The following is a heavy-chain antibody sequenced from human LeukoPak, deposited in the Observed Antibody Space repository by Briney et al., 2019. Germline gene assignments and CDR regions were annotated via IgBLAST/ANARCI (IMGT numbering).Heavy chain of an antibody. D-gene: IGHD2-2*01. J-gene: IGHJ4*02. Sequence: GGSLRLSCAASGFVFSTYAMSWVREAPGRGPEWVATISSGTYYANPAKGRFTISRDKSKNKLYVQMNSLKVEDTAVYYCARLLFVASTPVAFDYWGQGTLVTVSS. V-gene: IGHV3-23*01. CDR1: GFVFSTYA. CDR2: ISSGT. CDR3: ARLLFVASTPVAFDY.